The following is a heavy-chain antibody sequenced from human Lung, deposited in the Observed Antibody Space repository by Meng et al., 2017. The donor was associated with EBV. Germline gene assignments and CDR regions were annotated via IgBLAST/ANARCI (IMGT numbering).Heavy chain of an antibody. CDR3: ARGRYELIWGLFDP. CDR1: GYTFTGYY. CDR2: INPNTGGT. Sequence: QVQLVQSGAEGKNPGASLKVSCKASGYTFTGYYIHWVRQAPGQGLEWMGWINPNTGGTKYAQKFQGWVTLTRDTSISTAYMELSRLRSDDTAVYYCARGRYELIWGLFDPWGQGTLVTVSS. D-gene: IGHD1-1*01. V-gene: IGHV1-2*04. J-gene: IGHJ5*02.